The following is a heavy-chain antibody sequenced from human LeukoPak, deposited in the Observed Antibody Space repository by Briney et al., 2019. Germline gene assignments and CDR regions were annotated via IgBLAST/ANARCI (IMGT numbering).Heavy chain of an antibody. J-gene: IGHJ4*02. Sequence: TGGSLRLSCAASGFTFSRYDMHWVRQAPGKGLEWVAVISYDGNNKYFADSVKGRFTISRDNSKNTLYLQMNSLRTEDTAVYYCARDYDFWSGFPDYWGQGTLVTVSS. V-gene: IGHV3-30-3*01. CDR1: GFTFSRYD. CDR2: ISYDGNNK. D-gene: IGHD3-3*01. CDR3: ARDYDFWSGFPDY.